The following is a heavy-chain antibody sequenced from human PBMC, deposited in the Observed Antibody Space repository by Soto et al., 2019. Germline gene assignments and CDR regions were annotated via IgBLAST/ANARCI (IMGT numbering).Heavy chain of an antibody. J-gene: IGHJ4*02. CDR3: GPRGKDGSKIPDFGH. CDR1: GFTFINSG. D-gene: IGHD3-3*01. CDR2: ISGDGRRT. Sequence: EVQLVESGGSLVQPGGSLRLSCAASGFTFINSGMHWVRQAPGKGLEYVSGISGDGRRTFYIDSVRGRFTISRDNSKNTLYLQMDSLRIEDMGVYYCGPRGKDGSKIPDFGHWGQGTRVIVSS. V-gene: IGHV3-64*07.